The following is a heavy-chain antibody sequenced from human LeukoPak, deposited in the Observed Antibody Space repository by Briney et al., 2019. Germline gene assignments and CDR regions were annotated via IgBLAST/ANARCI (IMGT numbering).Heavy chain of an antibody. Sequence: PGGSLRLSCAAAGVIFISYSISWVRHDPAKGLEWVSAISGSGGSTYYADSVKGRFTISRDNSKNTLYLQMNSLRAEDTAVYYCAKDTAMPVDYWGQGTLVTVSS. CDR2: ISGSGGST. CDR3: AKDTAMPVDY. J-gene: IGHJ4*02. CDR1: GVIFISYS. D-gene: IGHD5-18*01. V-gene: IGHV3-23*01.